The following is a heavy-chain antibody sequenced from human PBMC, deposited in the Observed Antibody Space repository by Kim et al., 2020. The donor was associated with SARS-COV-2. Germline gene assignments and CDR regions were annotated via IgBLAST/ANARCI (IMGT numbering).Heavy chain of an antibody. CDR3: ARIEKLASESRNTRYYYYGMDV. V-gene: IGHV3-48*02. D-gene: IGHD6-13*01. CDR1: GFTFSSYS. CDR2: ISSSSSTI. Sequence: GGSLRLSCAASGFTFSSYSMNWVRQAPGKGLEWVSYISSSSSTIYYADSVKGRFTISRDNAKNSLYLQMNSLRDEDTAVYYCARIEKLASESRNTRYYYYGMDVWGQGTTVTVSS. J-gene: IGHJ6*02.